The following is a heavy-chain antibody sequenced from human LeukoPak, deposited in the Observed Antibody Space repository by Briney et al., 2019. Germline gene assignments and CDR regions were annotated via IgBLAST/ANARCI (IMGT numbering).Heavy chain of an antibody. CDR2: INPNSGGT. Sequence: ASVKVSCKASGYTFTGYYMHWVRQAPGQGLEWMGWINPNSGGTNYAQKLQGRVTMTRDTSISTAYMELSRLRSDDTAVYYCASTMIVVVIMGNAFDIWGQGTMVTVSS. J-gene: IGHJ3*02. CDR3: ASTMIVVVIMGNAFDI. D-gene: IGHD3-22*01. CDR1: GYTFTGYY. V-gene: IGHV1-2*02.